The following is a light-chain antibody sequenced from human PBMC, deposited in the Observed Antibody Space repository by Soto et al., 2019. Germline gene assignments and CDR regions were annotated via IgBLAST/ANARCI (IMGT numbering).Light chain of an antibody. CDR2: GAS. Sequence: EIVLTQSPATLSSFPGDRVTLSCRASQAVNTRLAWYQHRPGQAPRLLIYGASTRATGIPARFSGSGSGTEFTLTINSLQSEDFAIYYCQQYNNWPGTFGQGTKVDIK. V-gene: IGKV3-15*01. CDR1: QAVNTR. J-gene: IGKJ1*01. CDR3: QQYNNWPGT.